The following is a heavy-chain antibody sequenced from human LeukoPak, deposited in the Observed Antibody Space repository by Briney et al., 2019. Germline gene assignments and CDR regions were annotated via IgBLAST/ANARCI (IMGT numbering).Heavy chain of an antibody. V-gene: IGHV1-18*04. J-gene: IGHJ5*01. CDR3: ARDPSNTSGWYIWFDF. CDR1: GYTFREYG. CDR2: ISTYNGDT. D-gene: IGHD6-19*01. Sequence: ASVKVSCKASGYTFREYGISWVRQAPGQGLEWMAWISTYNGDTEYAQKLRGRFTLTSDASTNTVYMELRALTSDDTAVYYCARDPSNTSGWYIWFDFWGQGTLVTVSS.